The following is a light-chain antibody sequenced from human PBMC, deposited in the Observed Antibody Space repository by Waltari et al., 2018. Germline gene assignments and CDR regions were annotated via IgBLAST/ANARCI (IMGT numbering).Light chain of an antibody. CDR1: QTVRTS. CDR3: QQRSGWPPMYT. J-gene: IGKJ2*01. Sequence: DIVLPQSPATLSLSPGERANLSCRASQTVRTSLAWYQQRPGQSPGLIIYDASNRATGVPVRFSGSGSGTDFTLTISSLEPEDFAVYYCQQRSGWPPMYTFGQGTKVEIK. CDR2: DAS. V-gene: IGKV3-11*01.